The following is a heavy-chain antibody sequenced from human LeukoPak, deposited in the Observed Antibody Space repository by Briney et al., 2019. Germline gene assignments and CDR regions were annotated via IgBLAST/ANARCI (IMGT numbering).Heavy chain of an antibody. CDR3: VRDGHEWNDFDY. CDR1: GFTFRSYW. CDR2: IKEDGSDK. V-gene: IGHV3-7*01. J-gene: IGHJ4*02. D-gene: IGHD1-1*01. Sequence: GASLRLSCAASGFTFRSYWMSWVRQAPGKGLEWVADIKEDGSDKKYVDSVKGRFTISRDNAENSLYLQMKGLRVEDTALYYCVRDGHEWNDFDYWGQGTLVTVSS.